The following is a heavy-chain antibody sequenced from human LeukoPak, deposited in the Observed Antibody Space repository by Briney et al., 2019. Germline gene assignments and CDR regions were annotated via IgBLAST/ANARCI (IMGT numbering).Heavy chain of an antibody. J-gene: IGHJ4*02. D-gene: IGHD3-22*01. CDR1: GFTFSSYA. V-gene: IGHV3-23*01. Sequence: GGSLRLSCAASGFTFSSYAMSWVRQAPGQGLERVSAVSGSGGSTYYADSVKGRFTISRDNSKNTLYLQMISLRAEDTAVYYCAKDGDVTMMVVVIPLLDYWGQGTLVTISS. CDR3: AKDGDVTMMVVVIPLLDY. CDR2: VSGSGGST.